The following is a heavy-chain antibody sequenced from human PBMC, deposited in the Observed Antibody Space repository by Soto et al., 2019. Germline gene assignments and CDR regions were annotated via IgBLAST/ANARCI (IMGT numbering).Heavy chain of an antibody. CDR1: GFTFSSYS. CDR3: ARDEAVAGTRYYYGMDV. J-gene: IGHJ6*02. CDR2: ISSSSSYI. Sequence: GGSLRLSCAASGFTFSSYSMNWVRQSPGKGLEWVSSISSSSSYIYYADSVKGRFTISRDNAKNSLYLQMNSLRAEDTAVYSCARDEAVAGTRYYYGMDVWGQGTTVTVSS. V-gene: IGHV3-21*01. D-gene: IGHD6-19*01.